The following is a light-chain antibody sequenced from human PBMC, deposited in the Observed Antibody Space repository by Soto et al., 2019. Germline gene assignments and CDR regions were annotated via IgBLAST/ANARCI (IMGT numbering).Light chain of an antibody. J-gene: IGLJ2*01. V-gene: IGLV2-14*01. CDR2: DVS. CDR3: SSYTSASTPLV. Sequence: QSVLTQPASVSGSPGQSITISCTGTGSDVGGYNYVSWYQQHPGKAPKVMIYDVSNRPSGVSNCFSGSKSGNTASLTISGLQAEDEADYYCSSYTSASTPLVFGGGTKLTVL. CDR1: GSDVGGYNY.